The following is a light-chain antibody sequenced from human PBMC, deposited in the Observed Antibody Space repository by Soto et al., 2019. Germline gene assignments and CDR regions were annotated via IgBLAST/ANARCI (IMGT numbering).Light chain of an antibody. V-gene: IGKV1-5*01. Sequence: DIQMTQSPSTLSASVGDRVTITCRASQTIGTWLAWYQQKPGKAPNLLIYDASILESGVPSRFSGSGSETEFTLTISSLQHDDFATYYCQQYNRYSWTFGPGTKVDIK. CDR2: DAS. J-gene: IGKJ1*01. CDR1: QTIGTW. CDR3: QQYNRYSWT.